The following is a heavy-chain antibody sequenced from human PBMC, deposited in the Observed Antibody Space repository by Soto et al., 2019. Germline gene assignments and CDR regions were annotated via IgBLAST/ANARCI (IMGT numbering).Heavy chain of an antibody. CDR2: ISSSGSTI. D-gene: IGHD3-9*01. J-gene: IGHJ5*02. Sequence: GGSLRLSCAASGFTFSDYYMSWIRQAPGKGLEWVSYISSSGSTIYYADSVKGRFTISRDNAKNSLYLQMNSLRAEDTAVYYCASGLNYDILTGYYSRQGNWSDPWGQGTLVTVSS. CDR1: GFTFSDYY. CDR3: ASGLNYDILTGYYSRQGNWSDP. V-gene: IGHV3-11*01.